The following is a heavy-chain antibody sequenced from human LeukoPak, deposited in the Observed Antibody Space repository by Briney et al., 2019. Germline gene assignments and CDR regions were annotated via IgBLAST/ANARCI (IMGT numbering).Heavy chain of an antibody. J-gene: IGHJ4*02. V-gene: IGHV5-10-1*01. Sequence: GESLKISCKGSGYSFTRYWIGWVRQMPGKGLEWMGRIDPSDSYTNYSPSFQGHVTISADKSISTAYLQWSSLKASDTAMYYCARTTGYYWNDQDYWGQGTLVTV. CDR2: IDPSDSYT. CDR3: ARTTGYYWNDQDY. D-gene: IGHD1-20*01. CDR1: GYSFTRYW.